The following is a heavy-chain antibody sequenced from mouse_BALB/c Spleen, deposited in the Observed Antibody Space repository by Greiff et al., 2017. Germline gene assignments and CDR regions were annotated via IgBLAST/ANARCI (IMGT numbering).Heavy chain of an antibody. D-gene: IGHD1-1*01. CDR3: ARMEPYDYAMDY. CDR2: IWWDDDK. CDR1: GFSLSTSGMG. J-gene: IGHJ4*01. V-gene: IGHV8-8*01. Sequence: QVTLKESGPGILQPSQTLSLTCSFSGFSLSTSGMGVGWIRQPSGKGLEWLAHIWWDDDKYYNTALKSGLTISKDTSKNQVFLKIASVDTADTATYYCARMEPYDYAMDYWGQGTSVTVSS.